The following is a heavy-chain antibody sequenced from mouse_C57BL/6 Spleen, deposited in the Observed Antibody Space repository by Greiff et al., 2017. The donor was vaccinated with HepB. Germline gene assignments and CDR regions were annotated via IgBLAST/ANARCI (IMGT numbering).Heavy chain of an antibody. J-gene: IGHJ2*01. D-gene: IGHD1-1*01. CDR1: GYSFTDYN. V-gene: IGHV1-39*01. CDR3: ARERYYYGSSFFDY. CDR2: INPNYGTT. Sequence: EVKLMESGPELVKPGASVKISCKASGYSFTDYNMNWVKQSNGKSLEWIGVINPNYGTTSYNQKFKGKATLTVDQSSSTAYMQLNSLTSEDSAVYYCARERYYYGSSFFDYWGQGTTLTVSS.